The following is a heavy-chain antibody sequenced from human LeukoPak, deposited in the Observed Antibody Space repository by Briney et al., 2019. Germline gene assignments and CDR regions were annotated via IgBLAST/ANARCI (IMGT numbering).Heavy chain of an antibody. V-gene: IGHV1-46*01. J-gene: IGHJ3*01. Sequence: ASVKVSCKASGYTFTSYYMHWVRQAPGQGLEWMGLINPSGGSTSYAQKFQGRVTMTRDTSTSTVYMELSSQRSEDTAVYYCARGGGTGVFDVWGQGTLVTVSS. CDR3: ARGGGTGVFDV. CDR1: GYTFTSYY. CDR2: INPSGGST. D-gene: IGHD2-15*01.